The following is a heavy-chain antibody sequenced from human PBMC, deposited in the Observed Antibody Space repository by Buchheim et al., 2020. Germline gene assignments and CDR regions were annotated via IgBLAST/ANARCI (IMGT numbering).Heavy chain of an antibody. V-gene: IGHV3-33*01. CDR3: ARSLYSTGWLFFDN. CDR2: IGATGSNI. CDR1: GFVFSTYF. Sequence: QVQLVESGGGVVQPGRSLRLSCAASGFVFSTYFMHWVRQVPGKGLEWVAVIGATGSNIYSGDSVKGRFTISRDNSRDTLYLQMNSLRVEDTAVYYCARSLYSTGWLFFDNWGQGIL. D-gene: IGHD6-19*01. J-gene: IGHJ4*02.